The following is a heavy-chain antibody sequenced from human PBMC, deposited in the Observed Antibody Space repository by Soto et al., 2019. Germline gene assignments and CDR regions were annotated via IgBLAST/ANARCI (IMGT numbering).Heavy chain of an antibody. J-gene: IGHJ6*02. CDR3: ARPNVLLWFGESGFYGMDV. CDR1: RYTFTGYY. Sequence: ASVKVSCKAARYTFTGYYMHWVRQAPGQGLEWMGWINPNSGGTNYAQKFQGRVTMTRDTSISTAYMELSRLRSDDTAAYYCARPNVLLWFGESGFYGMDVWGQGTTVTVSS. D-gene: IGHD3-10*01. V-gene: IGHV1-2*02. CDR2: INPNSGGT.